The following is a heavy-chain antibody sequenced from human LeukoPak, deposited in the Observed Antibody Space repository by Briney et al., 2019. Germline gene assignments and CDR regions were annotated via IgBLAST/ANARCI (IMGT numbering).Heavy chain of an antibody. CDR2: IYTSGST. CDR1: GGSISSGSYY. Sequence: SQTLSLTCTVSGGSISSGSYYWSWIRQPAGKGLEWIGRIYTSGSTNYNPSLKSRVTISVDTSKNQFSLKLSSVTAADTAVYYCARDRYCSGGSCHSGYYYGMDVWGQGTTVTVSS. D-gene: IGHD2-15*01. CDR3: ARDRYCSGGSCHSGYYYGMDV. V-gene: IGHV4-61*02. J-gene: IGHJ6*02.